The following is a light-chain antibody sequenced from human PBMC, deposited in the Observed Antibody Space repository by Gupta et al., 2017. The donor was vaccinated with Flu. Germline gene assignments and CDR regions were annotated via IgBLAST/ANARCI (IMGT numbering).Light chain of an antibody. V-gene: IGKV1-39*01. J-gene: IGKJ1*01. CDR3: QHRNCTPWT. Sequence: DVQMTQSPSSLSASVGDRVAITCLASQIISSYLYWYQQQPGKAPKLLIYDASSLQSRVPSRFSGSGWSTVFTLTISRRQPEYDASYYWQHRNCTPWTFGQGTKVEIK. CDR1: QIISSY. CDR2: DAS.